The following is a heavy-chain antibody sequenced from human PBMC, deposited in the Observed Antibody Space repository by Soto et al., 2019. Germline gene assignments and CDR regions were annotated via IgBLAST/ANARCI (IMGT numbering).Heavy chain of an antibody. Sequence: GGSLRLSCAASGFIFNRYTMNWVRQAPGGGLEWVSSISRFSDNIYYEDSVKGRFTISRDNAANSVYLQMNSLRAEDTAVYYCARVGAYLGEFDYFDSWGQGTPVTVSS. J-gene: IGHJ4*02. D-gene: IGHD3-16*01. V-gene: IGHV3-21*06. CDR3: ARVGAYLGEFDYFDS. CDR2: ISRFSDNI. CDR1: GFIFNRYT.